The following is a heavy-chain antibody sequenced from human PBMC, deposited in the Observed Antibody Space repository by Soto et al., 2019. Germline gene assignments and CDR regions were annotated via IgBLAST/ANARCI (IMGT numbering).Heavy chain of an antibody. Sequence: QLQLRQSGPGLVKPPEALSLTCSVSGASITSGDYYWGWIRQPPGKGLEWIGSIFYDGSPYYNPSLPSPLTLSVDTSKNQFSLKLNSATAADTAVYYCVRTVGSSWFFDLWGRGTLITVSS. V-gene: IGHV4-39*01. CDR1: GASITSGDYY. D-gene: IGHD3-10*01. CDR3: VRTVGSSWFFDL. CDR2: IFYDGSP. J-gene: IGHJ2*01.